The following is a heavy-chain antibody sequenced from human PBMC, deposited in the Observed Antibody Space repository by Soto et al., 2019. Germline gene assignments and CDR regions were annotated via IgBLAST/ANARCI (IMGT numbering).Heavy chain of an antibody. V-gene: IGHV1-69*12. Sequence: QVQLVQSGAEVKKPGSSVKVSCKASGGTFSSYAISWVRQAPGQGLEWMGGIIPIFGTADYAQKFQGRVTITADESTSTAYMELSSLRSEDTAVCYCASHRGGPPEGRYYYGMDVWGQGTTVTVSS. CDR3: ASHRGGPPEGRYYYGMDV. CDR1: GGTFSSYA. D-gene: IGHD3-16*01. J-gene: IGHJ6*02. CDR2: IIPIFGTA.